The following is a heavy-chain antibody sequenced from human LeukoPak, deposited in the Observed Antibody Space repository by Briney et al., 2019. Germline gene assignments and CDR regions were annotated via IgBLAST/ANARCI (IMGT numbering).Heavy chain of an antibody. V-gene: IGHV1-2*02. Sequence: ASVKVSFKASGFMFTEYDIHWVRQAPGQGLEGMGWINPTSGGTDFAQRFQGRVTMTGDTSSNTVYMEINSLRSDDTAVYFWSRDYVGRSVGYTPRYHNYFDPWGQGTLVVVSS. D-gene: IGHD6-13*01. CDR2: INPTSGGT. J-gene: IGHJ5*02. CDR1: GFMFTEYD. CDR3: SRDYVGRSVGYTPRYHNYFDP.